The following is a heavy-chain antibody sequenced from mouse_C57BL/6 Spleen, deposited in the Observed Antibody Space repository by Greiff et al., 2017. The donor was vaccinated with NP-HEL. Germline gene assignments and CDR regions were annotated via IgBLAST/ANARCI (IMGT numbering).Heavy chain of an antibody. CDR2: ISSGSSTI. J-gene: IGHJ4*01. Sequence: DVMLVESGGGLVKPGGSLKLSCAASGFTFSDYGMHWVRQAPEKGLEWVAYISSGSSTIYYADTVKGRFTISRDNAKNTLFLQMTSLRSEDTAMYYCARKITTGMDYWGQGTSVTVSS. D-gene: IGHD1-1*01. CDR3: ARKITTGMDY. CDR1: GFTFSDYG. V-gene: IGHV5-17*01.